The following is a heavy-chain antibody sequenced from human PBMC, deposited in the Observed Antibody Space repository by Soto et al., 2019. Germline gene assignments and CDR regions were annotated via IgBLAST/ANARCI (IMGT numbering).Heavy chain of an antibody. CDR1: GFTVSSYA. CDR2: ISSNGGST. CDR3: VKDNKWRWLQPDAFDI. V-gene: IGHV3-64D*06. Sequence: PGGSLRLSCSACGFTVSSYAMHWVRQAPGKGLEYVSAISSNGGSTYYADSVKGRFTISRDNSKNTLYLQMSSLRAEDTAVYYCVKDNKWRWLQPDAFDIWGQGTMVTVSS. J-gene: IGHJ3*02. D-gene: IGHD5-12*01.